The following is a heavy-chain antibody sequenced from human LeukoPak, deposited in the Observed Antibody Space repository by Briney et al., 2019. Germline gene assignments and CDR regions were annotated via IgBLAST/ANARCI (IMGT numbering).Heavy chain of an antibody. J-gene: IGHJ4*02. CDR3: ARYGDYHSNPFDY. D-gene: IGHD4-17*01. Sequence: PSETLSLTCTVSGGSISSYYWSLLRQPPGKGLEWIGYIYYSGSTNYNPSLKSRVTISVDTSKNQFSLKLSSVTAADTAVYYCARYGDYHSNPFDYWGQGTLVTVSS. CDR2: IYYSGST. CDR1: GGSISSYY. V-gene: IGHV4-59*01.